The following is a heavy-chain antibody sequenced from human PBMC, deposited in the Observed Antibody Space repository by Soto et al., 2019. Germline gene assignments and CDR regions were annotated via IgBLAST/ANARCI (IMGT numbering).Heavy chain of an antibody. Sequence: ASVKVSCKAPGGTFSSYAISWVRQAPGQGLEWMGGIIPIFGTANYAQKFQGRVTITADESTSTAYMELSSLRSEDTAVYYCARVPGPPGYSYGPFDYWGQGTLVTVSS. J-gene: IGHJ4*02. CDR2: IIPIFGTA. V-gene: IGHV1-69*13. D-gene: IGHD5-18*01. CDR3: ARVPGPPGYSYGPFDY. CDR1: GGTFSSYA.